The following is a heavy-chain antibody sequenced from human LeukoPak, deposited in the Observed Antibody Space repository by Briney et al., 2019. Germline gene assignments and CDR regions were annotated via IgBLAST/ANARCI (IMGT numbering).Heavy chain of an antibody. CDR2: ISYDGSNK. V-gene: IGHV3-30-3*01. Sequence: PGGTLRLSCAASGFTFSSYAMHWVREAPGKGLEGGADISYDGSNKYYADSVKGRFTISRDNSKNTLYLQMNSLRAEDTAVYYCARDRYGTDTAMGTFDYWGQGTLVTVSS. CDR3: ARDRYGTDTAMGTFDY. D-gene: IGHD5-18*01. J-gene: IGHJ4*02. CDR1: GFTFSSYA.